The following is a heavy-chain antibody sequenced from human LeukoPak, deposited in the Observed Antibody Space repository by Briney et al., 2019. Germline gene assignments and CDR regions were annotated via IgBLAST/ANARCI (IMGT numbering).Heavy chain of an antibody. J-gene: IGHJ5*02. CDR1: GFMISSYW. CDR3: ARPTHRSGGRNNWFDP. V-gene: IGHV3-7*03. D-gene: IGHD2-15*01. Sequence: GGSLRLSCAATGFMISSYWMSWVRQAPGKGLEWVASIKHDGSEKYYVDSVKGRFTISRDNAKNSLYLQMNSLRAEDTAVYYCARPTHRSGGRNNWFDPWGQETLVTVSS. CDR2: IKHDGSEK.